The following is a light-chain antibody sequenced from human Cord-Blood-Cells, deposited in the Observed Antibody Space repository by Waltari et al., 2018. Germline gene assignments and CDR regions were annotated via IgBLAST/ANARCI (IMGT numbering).Light chain of an antibody. CDR1: SSDVGGYNY. CDR3: SSYTSSSTFVV. Sequence: QSALTQPASVSGSPGQSITISCTGTSSDVGGYNYVSWYQQHPGKAPKLMIYDVSKRPSGLSNPFSGSKSGNTASLTISGLQAEDEADYYGSSYTSSSTFVVFGGGTKLTVL. V-gene: IGLV2-14*01. J-gene: IGLJ2*01. CDR2: DVS.